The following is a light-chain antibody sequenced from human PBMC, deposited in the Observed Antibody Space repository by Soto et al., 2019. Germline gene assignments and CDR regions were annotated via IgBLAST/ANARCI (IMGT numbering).Light chain of an antibody. J-gene: IGKJ2*01. CDR2: GAS. CDR3: QQYNNWPPYT. V-gene: IGKV3-15*01. CDR1: QSVSSN. Sequence: EIVMTQSPATLSVSPGERATLSCRASQSVSSNLAWYQQKPGQAPRLLIYGASTRATGIPARFSGSGSGTEFTLTISGLQSEDFAFYYCQQYNNWPPYTFGQGPKLEIK.